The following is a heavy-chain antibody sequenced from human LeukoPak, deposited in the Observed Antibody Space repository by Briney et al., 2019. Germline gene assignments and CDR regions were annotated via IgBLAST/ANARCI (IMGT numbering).Heavy chain of an antibody. CDR3: ARQGRKCSGGSCHSGVDY. CDR1: GGSISSSSYY. CDR2: IYYSGST. V-gene: IGHV4-39*01. J-gene: IGHJ4*02. Sequence: TSETLSLTCTVSGGSISSSSYYWGWIRQPPGKGLEWIGSIYYSGSTYYNPSLKSRVTISVDTSKNQSSLKLSSVTAADTGLYYCARQGRKCSGGSCHSGVDYWAQGTLVTVSS. D-gene: IGHD2-15*01.